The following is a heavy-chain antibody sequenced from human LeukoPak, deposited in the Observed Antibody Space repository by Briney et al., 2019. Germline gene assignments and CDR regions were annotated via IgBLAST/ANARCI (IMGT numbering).Heavy chain of an antibody. J-gene: IGHJ5*02. CDR1: GYTFTGCY. V-gene: IGHV1-2*02. CDR2: INPNSGGT. CDR3: ARDFTIFGVVTPRRVFDP. Sequence: ASVKVSCKASGYTFTGCYMHWVRQAPGQGLEGMGWINPNSGGTNYAQKFQGRVTMTRDTSISTAYMELSRLRSDDTAVYYCARDFTIFGVVTPRRVFDPWGQGTLVTVSS. D-gene: IGHD3-3*01.